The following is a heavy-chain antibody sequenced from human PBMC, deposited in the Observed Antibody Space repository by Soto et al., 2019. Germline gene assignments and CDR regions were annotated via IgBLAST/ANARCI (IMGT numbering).Heavy chain of an antibody. J-gene: IGHJ6*02. CDR1: GFTFSSYS. D-gene: IGHD5-12*01. V-gene: IGHV3-30*18. Sequence: XGSLRLCCAASGFTFSSYSMHWVRQAPGKGLEWVAVISYDGSTEYYADSVKGRFTISRDNSANRLFLQMNSLRPEDTAVYYCTKDDGYNDSTYYHYFGMDVWAQGTTVTVSS. CDR3: TKDDGYNDSTYYHYFGMDV. CDR2: ISYDGSTE.